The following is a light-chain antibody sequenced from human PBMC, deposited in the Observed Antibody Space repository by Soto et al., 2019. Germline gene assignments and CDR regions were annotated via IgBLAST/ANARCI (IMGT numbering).Light chain of an antibody. CDR3: QQRSSWPVLT. CDR2: DAS. V-gene: IGKV3-11*01. Sequence: EIVLTQSPATLSLSPGERATLSCRASQSVSSYLAWYQQNPGQAPRLLIYDASNRATGIPARFSGSGSGTDFTLTISSLEPEDFAVYYCQQRSSWPVLTFGGGTKVEIK. J-gene: IGKJ4*01. CDR1: QSVSSY.